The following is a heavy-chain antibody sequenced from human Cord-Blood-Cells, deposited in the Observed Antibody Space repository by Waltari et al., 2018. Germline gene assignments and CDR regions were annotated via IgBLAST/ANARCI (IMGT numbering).Heavy chain of an antibody. J-gene: IGHJ4*02. Sequence: QVQLQQWGAGLLKPSETLSLTCAVYGGSFSGYYWSWIRQPPGKGLEWIGEINHSGSTNYNPSRKSRVTRSVDTSKNQFSLKLSSVTAADTAVYYCARGPYCSSTSCYSFDYWGQGTLVTVSS. CDR3: ARGPYCSSTSCYSFDY. V-gene: IGHV4-34*01. D-gene: IGHD2-2*01. CDR1: GGSFSGYY. CDR2: INHSGST.